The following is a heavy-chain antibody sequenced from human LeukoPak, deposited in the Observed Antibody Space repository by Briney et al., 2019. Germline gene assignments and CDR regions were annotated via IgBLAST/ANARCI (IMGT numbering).Heavy chain of an antibody. CDR1: GGSFSGYY. CDR2: INHRRST. CDR3: ARGQFWSGYSI. Sequence: SETLSLTCAVYGGSFSGYYWSWIRQPPGKGLEWIGEINHRRSTNYNPSLKSRVTMSVDTSKNRFSLNLSSVTAADTAVYYCARGQFWSGYSIWGQGTLVTVSS. D-gene: IGHD3-3*02. J-gene: IGHJ4*02. V-gene: IGHV4-34*01.